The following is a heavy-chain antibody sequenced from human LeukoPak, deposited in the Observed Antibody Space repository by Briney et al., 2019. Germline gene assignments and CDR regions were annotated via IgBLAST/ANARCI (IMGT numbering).Heavy chain of an antibody. J-gene: IGHJ5*02. D-gene: IGHD2-2*02. V-gene: IGHV1-8*01. CDR2: MNPNSGNT. CDR3: ASGLGYCSSTSCYTAWFDP. Sequence: ASVKVSCKASGYTFTSYDINWVRQATGQGLEWMGWMNPNSGNTGYAQKFQGRVTITADKSTSTAYMELSSLRSEDTAVYYCASGLGYCSSTSCYTAWFDPWGQGTLVTVSS. CDR1: GYTFTSYD.